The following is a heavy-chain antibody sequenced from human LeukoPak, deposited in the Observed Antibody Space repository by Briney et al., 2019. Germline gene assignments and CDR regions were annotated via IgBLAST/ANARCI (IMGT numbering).Heavy chain of an antibody. D-gene: IGHD1-26*01. J-gene: IGHJ4*02. CDR3: VRAGYSGSYYFDC. Sequence: PGGSLRLSCAASGFTFSSYSMNWVRQAPGKGLEWVSHISSSSSTIYYADSVKGRFTISRDNAKNSLYLQMNSLRVEDTAVYYCVRAGYSGSYYFDCWGQGTLVTVSS. CDR2: ISSSSSTI. CDR1: GFTFSSYS. V-gene: IGHV3-48*01.